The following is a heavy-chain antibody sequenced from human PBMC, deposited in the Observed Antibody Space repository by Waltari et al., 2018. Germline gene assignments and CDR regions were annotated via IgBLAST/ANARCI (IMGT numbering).Heavy chain of an antibody. CDR1: AYTFTVYY. CDR2: INPNSGGT. J-gene: IGHJ1*01. D-gene: IGHD1-1*01. CDR3: ARHAGAVPYKYFQH. V-gene: IGHV1-2*06. Sequence: QVQLVQSWPEVTKPGPSVQVSCQASAYTFTVYYMHWVRQAPGQGLEWMGRINPNSGGTNYAQKMQGRVTITADKSTRTAYMELSSLRSEDTAVYYGARHAGAVPYKYFQHWGQGTLVTVSS.